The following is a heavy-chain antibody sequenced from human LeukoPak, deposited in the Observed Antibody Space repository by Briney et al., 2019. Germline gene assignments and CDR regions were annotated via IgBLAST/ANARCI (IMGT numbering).Heavy chain of an antibody. CDR3: AKEMKPWMHFDY. D-gene: IGHD5-12*01. CDR1: GFTFSRSA. Sequence: GGSLRLSCAASGFTFSRSAVHWVRQAPGKGLEWVAVISHDGSNTNYTDSVKGRFTISRDNSKNTLYLQMNSLRAEDTAVYYCAKEMKPWMHFDYWGQGTLVTVSS. V-gene: IGHV3-30*18. CDR2: ISHDGSNT. J-gene: IGHJ4*02.